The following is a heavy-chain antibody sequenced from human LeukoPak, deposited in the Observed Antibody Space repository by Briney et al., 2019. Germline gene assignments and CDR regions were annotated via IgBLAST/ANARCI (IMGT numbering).Heavy chain of an antibody. J-gene: IGHJ4*02. CDR2: IIPIFGTA. CDR1: GGTFSSYA. CDR3: ARGARGYSYGSSSFDFDY. Sequence: SVKVSCKASGGTFSSYAISWVRQAPGQGLEWMGGIIPIFGTANYAQKFQGRVTITADESTSTAYMELSSLRSEDTAVYYCARGARGYSYGSSSFDFDYWGQGTLVTVSS. D-gene: IGHD5-18*01. V-gene: IGHV1-69*13.